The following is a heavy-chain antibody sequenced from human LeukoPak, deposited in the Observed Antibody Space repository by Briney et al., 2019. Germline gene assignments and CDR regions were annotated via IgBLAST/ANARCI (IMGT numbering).Heavy chain of an antibody. CDR1: GFTFSSYR. CDR2: ISSSSSTI. Sequence: GGSLRLSCAASGFTFSSYRMNWVRQAPGKGLEWVSYISSSSSTIYYADSVKGRFTISRDNAKNSLYLQMNSLRAEDTAVYYCAVGGMMVRGVTLDYWGQGTLVTVSS. J-gene: IGHJ4*02. D-gene: IGHD3-10*01. V-gene: IGHV3-48*01. CDR3: AVGGMMVRGVTLDY.